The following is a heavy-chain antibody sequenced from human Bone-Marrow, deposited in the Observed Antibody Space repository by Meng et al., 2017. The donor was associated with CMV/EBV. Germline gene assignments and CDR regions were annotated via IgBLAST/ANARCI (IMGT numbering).Heavy chain of an antibody. CDR3: ARDLRFSAWELRWFDP. D-gene: IGHD1-26*01. V-gene: IGHV3-7*01. CDR2: IKQDGSEK. J-gene: IGHJ5*02. CDR1: GFTFSDYW. Sequence: GGSLRLSCAASGFTFSDYWMSWVREAPGKGLEWVANIKQDGSEKYYVDSVKGRFTISRDNAKNSLYLQMNSLRAEDTAVYYCARDLRFSAWELRWFDPWGQGTLVTVSS.